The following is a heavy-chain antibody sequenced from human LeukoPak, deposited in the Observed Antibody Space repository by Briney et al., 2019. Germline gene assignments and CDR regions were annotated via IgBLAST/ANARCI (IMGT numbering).Heavy chain of an antibody. CDR3: ARDIVGVATEYYFDY. D-gene: IGHD1-26*01. CDR1: GFTFSDFY. J-gene: IGHJ4*02. CDR2: ISGSGSII. V-gene: IGHV3-11*01. Sequence: GGSLRLSCAASGFTFSDFYMSWVRQAPGKGLEWLSSISGSGSIIYDADSVKGRFTISRDNAKNSLFLQMNSLTPDDTAVYYCARDIVGVATEYYFDYWGQGTLVTVSS.